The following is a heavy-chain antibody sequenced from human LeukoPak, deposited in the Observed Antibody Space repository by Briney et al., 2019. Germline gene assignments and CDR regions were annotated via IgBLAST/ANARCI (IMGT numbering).Heavy chain of an antibody. CDR3: ARKQWLPRRAIDY. CDR2: IYYSGST. Sequence: KTSETLSLTCTVSGGSISGSSYYWGWIRQPPGKGLEWIGSIYYSGSTYYNPSLKSRVTISVDTSKNQFSLKLNSVTATDTAVYYYARKQWLPRRAIDYWGQGTLVTVSS. V-gene: IGHV4-39*01. J-gene: IGHJ4*02. CDR1: GGSISGSSYY. D-gene: IGHD6-19*01.